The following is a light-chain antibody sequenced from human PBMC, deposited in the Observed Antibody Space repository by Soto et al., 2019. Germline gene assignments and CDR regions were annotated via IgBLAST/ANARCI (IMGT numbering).Light chain of an antibody. V-gene: IGKV3-20*01. CDR1: QSVRSSY. CDR2: GAF. CDR3: QQYSDSPL. Sequence: EIVLTQSPGTLSLSPGERATLSSSASQSVRSSYLAWYQHKPGQAPRLLIYGAFSRATGIPDRFSGSGSGTDFTLTISRLEPEDFAVYYCQQYSDSPLVGPGTKVDIK. J-gene: IGKJ3*01.